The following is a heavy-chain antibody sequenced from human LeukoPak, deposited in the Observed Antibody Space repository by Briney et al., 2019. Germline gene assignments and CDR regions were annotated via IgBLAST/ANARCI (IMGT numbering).Heavy chain of an antibody. Sequence: ASVKVSCKTSGYTFIGYDINWVRQAPGQGLEWMGWINPNSGGTNYAQKFQGRVTMTRDTSISTAYMELSRLRSDDTAVYYCARAYDFRGLRRFYFDYWGQGTLVTVSS. CDR3: ARAYDFRGLRRFYFDY. V-gene: IGHV1-2*02. CDR1: GYTFIGYD. CDR2: INPNSGGT. D-gene: IGHD3-3*01. J-gene: IGHJ4*02.